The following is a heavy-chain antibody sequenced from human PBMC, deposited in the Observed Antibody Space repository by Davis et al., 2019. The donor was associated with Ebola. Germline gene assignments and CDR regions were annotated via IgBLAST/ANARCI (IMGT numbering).Heavy chain of an antibody. D-gene: IGHD5-18*01. CDR1: GFTVSSNY. J-gene: IGHJ5*02. CDR3: AKMGTMVTSWFDP. Sequence: GGSLRLSCAASGFTVSSNYMSWVRQAPGKGLEWVSVIYSGGSTYYADSVKGRFTISRDNSKNTLYLQMNSLRAEDTAVYYCAKMGTMVTSWFDPWGQGTLVTVSS. V-gene: IGHV3-66*01. CDR2: IYSGGST.